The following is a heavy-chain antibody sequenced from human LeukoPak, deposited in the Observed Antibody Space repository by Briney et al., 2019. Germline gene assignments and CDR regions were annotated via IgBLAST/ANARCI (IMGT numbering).Heavy chain of an antibody. Sequence: SETLSLTCAVYGGSFSGYYWSWIRQPPGKGLEWIGEINHSGSTNHNPSLKSRVTISVDTSKNQFSLKLSSVTAADTAVYYCARGNYYDSSGYYFQYYYYYGMDVWGQGTTVTVSS. D-gene: IGHD3-22*01. CDR1: GGSFSGYY. V-gene: IGHV4-34*01. CDR2: INHSGST. CDR3: ARGNYYDSSGYYFQYYYYYGMDV. J-gene: IGHJ6*02.